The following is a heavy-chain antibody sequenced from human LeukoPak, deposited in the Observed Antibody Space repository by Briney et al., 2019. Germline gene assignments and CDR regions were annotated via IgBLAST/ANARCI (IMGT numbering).Heavy chain of an antibody. V-gene: IGHV3-30*04. Sequence: GGSLRLSCAASGFTFSSYAMHWVRQAPGKGLEWVAVISYDGSNKYYADSVKGRFTISRDNSKNTLYLRMNTLRAEDTAIYYCAKRRDAIVVLPAANAEFDYWGQGTLVTVSS. CDR1: GFTFSSYA. D-gene: IGHD2-2*01. CDR2: ISYDGSNK. J-gene: IGHJ4*02. CDR3: AKRRDAIVVLPAANAEFDY.